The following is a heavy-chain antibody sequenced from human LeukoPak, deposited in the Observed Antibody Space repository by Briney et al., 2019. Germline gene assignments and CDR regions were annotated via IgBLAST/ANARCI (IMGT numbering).Heavy chain of an antibody. Sequence: PGGSLRLSCAASGLTFSDYYMSWIRLAPGRGLEWVSYISSSGSTIYYADSVKGRFTISRDNAKNSLYLQMNSLRAEDTAVYYCASGSIAAAYFDYWGQGTLVTVSS. D-gene: IGHD6-13*01. J-gene: IGHJ4*02. CDR1: GLTFSDYY. V-gene: IGHV3-11*01. CDR2: ISSSGSTI. CDR3: ASGSIAAAYFDY.